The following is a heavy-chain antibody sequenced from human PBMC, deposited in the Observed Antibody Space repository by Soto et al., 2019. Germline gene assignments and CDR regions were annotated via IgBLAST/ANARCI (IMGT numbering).Heavy chain of an antibody. J-gene: IGHJ4*02. Sequence: QVLLVESGGDVVQPGGSLRLSCAASGFTFSNYGMHWVRQAPGKGLGWVAVIRSDGSHRYYADSVKGRFTISRDNSKNTVFLQMNSLRAEDTAVYYCAKDRNYGDYLADWGQGTLVTVSS. D-gene: IGHD4-17*01. CDR1: GFTFSNYG. CDR2: IRSDGSHR. V-gene: IGHV3-33*06. CDR3: AKDRNYGDYLAD.